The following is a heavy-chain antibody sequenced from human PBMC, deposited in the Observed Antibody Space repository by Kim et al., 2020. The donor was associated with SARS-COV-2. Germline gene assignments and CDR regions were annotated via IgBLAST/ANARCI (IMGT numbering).Heavy chain of an antibody. J-gene: IGHJ6*02. CDR1: GFTFDTYA. CDR3: AKVVVMDGYNYFYYYGMDV. CDR2: ISGNGVNK. Sequence: GGSLRLSCVASGFTFDTYAMSCVRQAPGKGLEWVSVISGNGVNKFYADSVRGRFTISRDNSKNTLYLQMNSLRDEDTALYYCAKVVVMDGYNYFYYYGMDVWGQGTAVTVSS. D-gene: IGHD3-22*01. V-gene: IGHV3-23*01.